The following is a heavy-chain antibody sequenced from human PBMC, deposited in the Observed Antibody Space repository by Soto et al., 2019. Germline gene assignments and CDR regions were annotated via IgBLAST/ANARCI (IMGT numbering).Heavy chain of an antibody. J-gene: IGHJ6*02. CDR2: IIPIFGTA. V-gene: IGHV1-69*13. CDR1: GGTFSSYA. Sequence: SVKVSCKASGGTFSSYAISWVRQAPGQGLEWMGGIIPIFGTANYAQKFQGRVTITADESTSTAYMELSSLRSEDTAVYYCARDGMSSYLAGIRPSYYGMDVWGQGTTVTVSS. CDR3: ARDGMSSYLAGIRPSYYGMDV. D-gene: IGHD6-6*01.